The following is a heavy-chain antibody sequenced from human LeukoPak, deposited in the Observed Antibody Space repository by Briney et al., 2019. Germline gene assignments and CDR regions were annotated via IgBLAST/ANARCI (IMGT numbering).Heavy chain of an antibody. V-gene: IGHV1-2*02. J-gene: IGHJ4*02. Sequence: ASVKVSCKASGYTFTGYYMHWVRQAPGQGLEWMGWINPNSGGTNYAQKFQGRVTMTRDTSISTAYMELRSLRSDDTAVYYCARDYYGSARNFDYWGQGTLVTVSS. CDR3: ARDYYGSARNFDY. CDR1: GYTFTGYY. D-gene: IGHD3-10*01. CDR2: INPNSGGT.